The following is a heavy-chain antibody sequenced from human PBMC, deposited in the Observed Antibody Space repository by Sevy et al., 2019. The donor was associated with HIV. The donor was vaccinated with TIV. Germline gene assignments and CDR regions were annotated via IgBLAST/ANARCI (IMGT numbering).Heavy chain of an antibody. V-gene: IGHV3-20*04. J-gene: IGHJ5*02. CDR1: GFTFDDYG. CDR3: ARDIYQKSSGPWFDP. D-gene: IGHD3-22*01. CDR2: INWNGGST. Sequence: GGSLRLSCAASGFTFDDYGMSWVRQAPGKGLEWVSGINWNGGSTGYADSVKGRFNISRDNAKNSLYLQMNSLRAEDTALYYCARDIYQKSSGPWFDPWGQGTLVTVSS.